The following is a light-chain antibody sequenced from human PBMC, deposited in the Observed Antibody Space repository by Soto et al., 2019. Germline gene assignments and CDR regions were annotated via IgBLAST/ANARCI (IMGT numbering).Light chain of an antibody. CDR2: AAS. Sequence: AIQMTQSPSSFSASIGDRFTITCRASQGISSYLAWYQQKPGKAPKLLIYAASTLQSGVPSRFSGSGSGTDFTLTISSLQPEDFATYYCQQHNSYPITFGQGTRLEIK. CDR3: QQHNSYPIT. J-gene: IGKJ5*01. V-gene: IGKV1-8*01. CDR1: QGISSY.